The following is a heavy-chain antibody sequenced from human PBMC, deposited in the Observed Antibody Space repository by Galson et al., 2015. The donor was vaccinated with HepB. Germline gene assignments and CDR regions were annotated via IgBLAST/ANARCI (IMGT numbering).Heavy chain of an antibody. CDR1: GFTFSSYA. CDR2: ISYDGSNK. J-gene: IGHJ4*02. D-gene: IGHD3-22*01. V-gene: IGHV3-30*04. CDR3: ARAGGDVITYYFDY. Sequence: LRLSCAASGFTFSSYAMHWVRQAPGKGLEWVAVISYDGSNKYYADSVKGRFTISRDNSKNTLYLQMNSLRAEDTAVYYCARAGGDVITYYFDYWGQGTLVTVSS.